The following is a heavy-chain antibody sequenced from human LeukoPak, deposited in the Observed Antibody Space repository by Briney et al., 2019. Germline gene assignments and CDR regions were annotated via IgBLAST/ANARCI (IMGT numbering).Heavy chain of an antibody. Sequence: GGSLRLSCAASGFTFSSYAMSWVRQAQGKGLEWVSGISGSGGSTNYADSVKGWFTISRDNSKNTLYLQMNSLRAEDTAVYYCAKRGTYYYDRSGYYFDYWGQGTLVTVSS. V-gene: IGHV3-23*01. CDR1: GFTFSSYA. CDR2: ISGSGGST. CDR3: AKRGTYYYDRSGYYFDY. D-gene: IGHD3-22*01. J-gene: IGHJ4*02.